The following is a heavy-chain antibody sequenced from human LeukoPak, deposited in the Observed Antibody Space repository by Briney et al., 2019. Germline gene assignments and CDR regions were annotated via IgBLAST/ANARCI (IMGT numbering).Heavy chain of an antibody. V-gene: IGHV3-7*05. D-gene: IGHD3-22*01. CDR3: ARDYGYYDRSGPY. CDR2: IKEDGSDK. J-gene: IGHJ4*02. CDR1: GFTFSSYW. Sequence: PGRSLRLSCAASGFTFSSYWMSWVRQAPGKGLEWVANIKEDGSDKYYVDSVKGRSTISRDNAKNSLYLQMNSLRAEDTARYYCARDYGYYDRSGPYWGQGTLVTVSS.